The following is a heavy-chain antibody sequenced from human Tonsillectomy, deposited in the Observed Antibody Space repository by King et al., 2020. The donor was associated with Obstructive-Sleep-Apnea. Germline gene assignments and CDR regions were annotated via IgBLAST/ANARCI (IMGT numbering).Heavy chain of an antibody. CDR3: ASQRYYYDGSGPAGYFES. Sequence: QLQESGPGLVRPSETLSLTCTVSGGSIRYYYWSWIRQPPGKELEWMGYIYYSGSTSYNPSLKSRVTISVDTTKNQFSLQLSSVTAADTALYYCASQRYYYDGSGPAGYFESWGQGTLVTVSS. D-gene: IGHD3-22*01. V-gene: IGHV4-59*08. CDR2: IYYSGST. J-gene: IGHJ4*02. CDR1: GGSIRYYY.